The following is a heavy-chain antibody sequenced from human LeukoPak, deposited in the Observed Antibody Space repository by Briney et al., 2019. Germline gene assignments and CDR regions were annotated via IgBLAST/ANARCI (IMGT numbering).Heavy chain of an antibody. J-gene: IGHJ4*02. CDR2: INHSGST. V-gene: IGHV4-34*01. CDR1: GGSFSAYY. Sequence: PSETLSLTCGVYGGSFSAYYWSWIRQPPGKGLEWIGEINHSGSTNYNPSLKSRVTISVDTSKNQFSLKLSSVTAADTAVYYCARDAGHYDYVWGSYRHFDYWGQGTLVTVSS. CDR3: ARDAGHYDYVWGSYRHFDY. D-gene: IGHD3-16*02.